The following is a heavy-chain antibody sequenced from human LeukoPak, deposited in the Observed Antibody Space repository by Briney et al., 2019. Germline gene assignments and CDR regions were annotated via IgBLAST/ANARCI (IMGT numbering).Heavy chain of an antibody. CDR2: ISSSSSYI. CDR1: GFTFSSYS. CDR3: ARGASGSSSSDY. V-gene: IGHV3-21*01. D-gene: IGHD6-6*01. Sequence: PGGFLRLSCAASGFTFSSYSMNWVRQAPGKGLEWVSSISSSSSYIYYADSVKGRFTISRDNAKNSLYLQMNSLRAEDTAVYYCARGASGSSSSDYWGQGTLVTVSS. J-gene: IGHJ4*02.